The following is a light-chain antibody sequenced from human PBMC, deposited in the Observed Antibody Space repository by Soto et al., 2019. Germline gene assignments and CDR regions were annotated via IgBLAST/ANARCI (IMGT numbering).Light chain of an antibody. CDR1: GSDVGGSNY. Sequence: QSALTQPRSVSGSPGQSVTISCTGTGSDVGGSNYVSWYQQHPGKAPKLMIYDVSAWPSGVPDRFSGSKSGNTASLTVSGLQAGDEADYYCSSDAGSQNPVVFGGGTKLAVL. V-gene: IGLV2-11*01. CDR3: SSDAGSQNPVV. J-gene: IGLJ2*01. CDR2: DVS.